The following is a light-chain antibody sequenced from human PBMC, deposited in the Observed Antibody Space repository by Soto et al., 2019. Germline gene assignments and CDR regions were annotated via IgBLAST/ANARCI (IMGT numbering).Light chain of an antibody. Sequence: QSVLTQPPSVSGAPGQRVAISCIGTSSNIGAHYDVHWYQQLPGTAPKLLIYGNKNRPAGVPDRFSGSKSGTSASLAITGVQAEDEADYYCQSYDFSLPGVVFGGGTKVTVL. CDR2: GNK. CDR3: QSYDFSLPGVV. CDR1: SSNIGAHYD. V-gene: IGLV1-40*01. J-gene: IGLJ2*01.